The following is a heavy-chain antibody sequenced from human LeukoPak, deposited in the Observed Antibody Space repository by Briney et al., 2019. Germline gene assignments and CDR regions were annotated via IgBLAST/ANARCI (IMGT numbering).Heavy chain of an antibody. Sequence: GRSLRLSCAASGFTFSNYILHWVRQSPGKGLEWVALISHDGNNRYYADSVKGRFTISRDNSKNTLYLQMNSLRAEDTAVYYCAREDIVVVPAALDYYYYYGMDVWGQGTTVTVSS. D-gene: IGHD2-2*01. V-gene: IGHV3-30*14. J-gene: IGHJ6*02. CDR2: ISHDGNNR. CDR3: AREDIVVVPAALDYYYYYGMDV. CDR1: GFTFSNYI.